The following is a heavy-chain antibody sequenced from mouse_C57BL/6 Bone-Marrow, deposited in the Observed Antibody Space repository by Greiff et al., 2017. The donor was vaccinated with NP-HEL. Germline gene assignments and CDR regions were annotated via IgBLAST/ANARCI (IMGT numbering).Heavy chain of an antibody. CDR2: INPNNGGT. D-gene: IGHD1-1*01. CDR1: GYTFTDYY. CDR3: AKYYYGSSYGY. V-gene: IGHV1-26*01. Sequence: EVQLQQSGPELVKPGASVKISCKASGYTFTDYYMNWVKQSHGKSLEWIGDINPNNGGTSYNQKFKGKATLTVDKSSSTAYMELRSLTSEDSAVYYCAKYYYGSSYGYWGQGTLVTVSA. J-gene: IGHJ3*01.